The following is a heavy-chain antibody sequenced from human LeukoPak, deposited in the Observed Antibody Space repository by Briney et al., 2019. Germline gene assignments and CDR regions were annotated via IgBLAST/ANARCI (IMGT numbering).Heavy chain of an antibody. CDR2: INHSGST. CDR1: GGSFSGYY. Sequence: SETLSLTCAVYGGSFSGYYWIWIRQRPGKGLEWIGEINHSGSTNYKPSLKSRVTILVDTSKNQFSLKLSSVTAADTAVYYCAREPLRRYCSSNSCYSFYYMDVWGKGTTVTISS. CDR3: AREPLRRYCSSNSCYSFYYMDV. V-gene: IGHV4-34*01. D-gene: IGHD2-2*01. J-gene: IGHJ6*03.